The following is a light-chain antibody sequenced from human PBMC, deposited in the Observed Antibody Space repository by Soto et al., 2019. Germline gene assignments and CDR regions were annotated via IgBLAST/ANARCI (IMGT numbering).Light chain of an antibody. CDR3: QQRSNWPWT. V-gene: IGKV3-11*01. Sequence: EIALTQSPATLSLSPGERATLSCRASHTVSSYLAWYQQRPGQAPRLLIYDTSNRATSIPARFSGSGYGTDFTLTISSLEPEDFAVSYCQQRSNWPWTFGGGTKVEIK. CDR2: DTS. CDR1: HTVSSY. J-gene: IGKJ4*01.